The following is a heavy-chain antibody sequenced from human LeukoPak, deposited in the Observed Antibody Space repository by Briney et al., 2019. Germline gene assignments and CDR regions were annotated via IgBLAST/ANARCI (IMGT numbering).Heavy chain of an antibody. V-gene: IGHV1-18*01. CDR2: ISAYNGNT. CDR1: GYTFSNSG. CDR3: AKSIKVALSGAYFDP. Sequence: ASVKVSCKASGYTFSNSGVSWLQQAPGQGLEWMGWISAYNGNTNYAQKFQDRVAMTTDTSTNTAYMELRSLRSDDTAVYYCAKSIKVALSGAYFDPWGQGTLVTVSS. J-gene: IGHJ5*02. D-gene: IGHD6-19*01.